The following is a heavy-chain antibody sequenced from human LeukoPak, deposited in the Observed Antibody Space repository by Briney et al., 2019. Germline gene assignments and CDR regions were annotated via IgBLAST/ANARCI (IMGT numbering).Heavy chain of an antibody. V-gene: IGHV4-59*12. Sequence: SETLSLTCTVSGGSISSYYWSWIRQPPGKGLEWIGYISYSGSSNYNPSLKSRVTMSVDTSKNQFSLKLSSVTAADTAVYYCARGFASSGWYSVNWFDPWGQGTLVTVSS. CDR1: GGSISSYY. CDR3: ARGFASSGWYSVNWFDP. D-gene: IGHD6-19*01. CDR2: ISYSGSS. J-gene: IGHJ5*02.